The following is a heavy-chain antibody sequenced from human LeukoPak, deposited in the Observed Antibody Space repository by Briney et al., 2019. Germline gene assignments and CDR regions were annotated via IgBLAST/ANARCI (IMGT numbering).Heavy chain of an antibody. CDR1: SDTFSVYG. CDR2: IGGYSGRT. D-gene: IGHD4-17*01. V-gene: IGHV1-18*01. J-gene: IGHJ4*02. CDR3: ARDVTSSVTHSMGRIFEY. Sequence: ASVKVSCKPSSDTFSVYGMSWVRHAPGRGLEWMGWIGGYSGRTDYAKKFQGRLTLTRKTSTSTVYMELRSLTSDDAAVYYCARDVTSSVTHSMGRIFEYWGQGSLVTVSS.